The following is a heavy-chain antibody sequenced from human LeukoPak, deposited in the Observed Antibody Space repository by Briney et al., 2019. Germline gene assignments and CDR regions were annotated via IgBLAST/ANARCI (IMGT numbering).Heavy chain of an antibody. CDR3: ARELRYDNSDSGAF. Sequence: PSETLSLTCTVSGGSISSYYWSWIRQPPGKGLEWIGYMYYTGSTNYNPSLKSRVTISVDTSKNQFSLKLTSVTAADTALYYCARELRYDNSDSGAFWGQGTVVTVSS. D-gene: IGHD3-22*01. V-gene: IGHV4-59*12. J-gene: IGHJ3*01. CDR2: MYYTGST. CDR1: GGSISSYY.